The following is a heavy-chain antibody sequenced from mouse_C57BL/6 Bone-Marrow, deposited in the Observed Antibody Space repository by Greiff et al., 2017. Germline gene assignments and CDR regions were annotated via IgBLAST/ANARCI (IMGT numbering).Heavy chain of an antibody. CDR1: GFSLTSYG. D-gene: IGHD2-1*01. CDR3: TKLGNYYAMDY. V-gene: IGHV2-4*01. Sequence: VHLVESGPGLVQPSQSLSITCTVSGFSLTSYGVHWVRQPPGKGLEWLGVIWSGGSTDYNAAFISRLSISKDNSKSQVFLKMNSLQTDDTAMYCCTKLGNYYAMDYWGQGTSVTVSS. CDR2: IWSGGST. J-gene: IGHJ4*01.